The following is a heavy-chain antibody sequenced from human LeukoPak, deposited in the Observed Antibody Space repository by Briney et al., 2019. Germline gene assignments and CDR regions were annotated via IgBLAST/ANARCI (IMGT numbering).Heavy chain of an antibody. CDR2: IDTDGSNT. V-gene: IGHV3-74*01. D-gene: IGHD2-8*02. CDR3: ARGLLGIDF. J-gene: IGHJ4*02. Sequence: PGGSLRLSCAPSGFTFSSYWMHWVRQAPGKGLMWVSRIDTDGSNTNYADSVEGRFTISRDNAKNTLYLRMNSLRAEDTAVYCCARGLLGIDFWGQGTLVTVSS. CDR1: GFTFSSYW.